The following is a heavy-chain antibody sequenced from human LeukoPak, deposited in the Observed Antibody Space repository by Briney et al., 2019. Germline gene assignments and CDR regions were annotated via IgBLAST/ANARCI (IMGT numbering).Heavy chain of an antibody. J-gene: IGHJ4*02. Sequence: GESLKNSCKGSGYSFTSYWIGWVRQMPGNVLVWMGIIYPGDSDTRYNTSFQGQFTIPSYKSISTAYLQWSSLKASDTAMYYCARLLFVVVAAAMEGAYFDYWGQGTLVSVSS. V-gene: IGHV5-51*01. CDR3: ARLLFVVVAAAMEGAYFDY. D-gene: IGHD2-2*01. CDR2: IYPGDSDT. CDR1: GYSFTSYW.